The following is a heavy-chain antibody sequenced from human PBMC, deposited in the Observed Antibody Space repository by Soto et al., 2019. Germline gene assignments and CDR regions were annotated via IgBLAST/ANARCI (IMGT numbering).Heavy chain of an antibody. CDR3: ARATQPIAVAGKNNWFDP. CDR1: GFTFSSYG. D-gene: IGHD6-19*01. CDR2: IWYDGSNK. J-gene: IGHJ5*02. Sequence: GGSLRLSCAASGFTFSSYGMHWVRQAPGKGLEWVAVIWYDGSNKYYADSVKGRFTISRDNSKNTLYLQMNSLRAEDTAVYYCARATQPIAVAGKNNWFDPWGQGTLVNVSS. V-gene: IGHV3-33*01.